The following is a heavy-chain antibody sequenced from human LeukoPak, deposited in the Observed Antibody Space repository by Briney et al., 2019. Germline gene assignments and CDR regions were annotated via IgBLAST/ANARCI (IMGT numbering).Heavy chain of an antibody. Sequence: GGSLRLSCAASGFTFSSYGMSWVRQAPGKGLEWVSAISGSGGSTYYADSVKGRFTISRDNSKNTLYLQMNSLRAEDTAVYYYAKDGVKSIAVAGSFYYYYYMDVWGKGTTVTISS. D-gene: IGHD6-19*01. J-gene: IGHJ6*03. CDR3: AKDGVKSIAVAGSFYYYYYMDV. V-gene: IGHV3-23*01. CDR1: GFTFSSYG. CDR2: ISGSGGST.